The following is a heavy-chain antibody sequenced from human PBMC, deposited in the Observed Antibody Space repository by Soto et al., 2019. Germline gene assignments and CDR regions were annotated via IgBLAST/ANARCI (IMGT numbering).Heavy chain of an antibody. CDR1: GFTFSTYT. V-gene: IGHV3-21*01. Sequence: EVQVVESGGGLVKPGGSLRLSCASSGFTFSTYTMNWVRQAPGKGLEWVSSINGRSNYKYYTDSVKGRFTISRDNAKNSLYLQMNRLRAEDTAVYYCARADGIVGGTFAFDYWGLGTLVTVSS. CDR2: INGRSNYK. J-gene: IGHJ4*02. D-gene: IGHD1-26*01. CDR3: ARADGIVGGTFAFDY.